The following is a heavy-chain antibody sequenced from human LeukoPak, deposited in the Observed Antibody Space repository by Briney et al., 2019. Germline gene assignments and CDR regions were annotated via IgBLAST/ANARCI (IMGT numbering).Heavy chain of an antibody. D-gene: IGHD6-13*01. J-gene: IGHJ5*01. CDR3: ARDIAPSGSWWLDR. Sequence: ASVKVSCKASGYTFTDYFLRWVRQAPGQGFEWMGWINPLVGATNYAPQFRGRVTMTRDTSISTVYMELTSLRSDETAVYYCARDIAPSGSWWLDRWGQGTLVTVSS. V-gene: IGHV1-2*02. CDR2: INPLVGAT. CDR1: GYTFTDYF.